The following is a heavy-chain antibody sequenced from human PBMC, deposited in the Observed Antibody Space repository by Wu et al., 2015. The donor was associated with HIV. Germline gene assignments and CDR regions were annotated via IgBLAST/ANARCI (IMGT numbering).Heavy chain of an antibody. V-gene: IGHV1-2*02. CDR2: INPNSGGT. D-gene: IGHD3-10*01. J-gene: IGHJ4*02. CDR1: GYTFTGYY. Sequence: QVQLVQSGAEVKKPGASVKVSCKASGYTFTGYYMHWVRQAPGQGLEWMGWINPNSGGTNYAQKFQGRVTMTRDTSISTAYMELGRLRSDDTAVYYCARVGVWFGESGPLDYWGQGTLVTVSS. CDR3: ARVGVWFGESGPLDY.